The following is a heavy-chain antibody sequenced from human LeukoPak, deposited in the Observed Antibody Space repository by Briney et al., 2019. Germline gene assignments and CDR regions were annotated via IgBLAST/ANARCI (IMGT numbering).Heavy chain of an antibody. D-gene: IGHD1-1*01. CDR2: IYSGGST. V-gene: IGHV3-53*01. CDR1: GFTVSSNY. J-gene: IGHJ3*02. Sequence: GGSLRLSCAASGFTVSSNYMSWVRQAPGKGLEWVSVIYSGGSTYYADSVKGRFTISRDNSKNTLYLQMNSLGAEDTAVYYCARLQLERQDLTENDAFDIWGQGTMVTVSS. CDR3: ARLQLERQDLTENDAFDI.